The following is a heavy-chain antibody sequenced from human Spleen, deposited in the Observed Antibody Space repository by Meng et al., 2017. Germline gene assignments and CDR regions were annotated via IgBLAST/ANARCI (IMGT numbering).Heavy chain of an antibody. CDR3: AKSAVTRTRIAVAGTLDY. D-gene: IGHD6-19*01. CDR1: GFTFSSYW. CDR2: INSDGSST. V-gene: IGHV3-74*01. J-gene: IGHJ4*02. Sequence: GESLKISCAASGFTFSSYWMHWVRQAPGKGLVWVSRINSDGSSTSYADSVKGRFTISRDNAKNTLYLQMNSLRADEDTAVYYCAKSAVTRTRIAVAGTLDYWGQGTLVTVSS.